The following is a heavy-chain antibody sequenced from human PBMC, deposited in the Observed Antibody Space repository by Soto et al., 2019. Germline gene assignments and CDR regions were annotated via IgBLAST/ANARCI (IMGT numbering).Heavy chain of an antibody. CDR2: INPNSGGT. V-gene: IGHV1-2*04. Sequence: GASVKVSCKASGYTFTGYYMHWVRQAPGQGLEWMGWINPNSGGTNYAQKFQGWVTMTRDTSISTAYMELSRLRSDDTAVYYCARGYAFWSGSNWLDPCGQGTLVTVSS. CDR3: ARGYAFWSGSNWLDP. D-gene: IGHD3-3*01. J-gene: IGHJ5*02. CDR1: GYTFTGYY.